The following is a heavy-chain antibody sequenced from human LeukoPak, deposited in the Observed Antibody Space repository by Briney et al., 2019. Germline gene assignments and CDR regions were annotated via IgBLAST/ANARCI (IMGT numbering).Heavy chain of an antibody. J-gene: IGHJ6*02. Sequence: PSETLSLTCTVSGGSVSSGSYYWSWIRQPPGKGLEWIGYIYYSGSTNYNPSFESRVTISVDTSKNQFSLKLSSVTAADTAVYYCAREAGDSSGNPYYYGMDVWGQGTTVTVSS. CDR1: GGSVSSGSYY. D-gene: IGHD3-22*01. CDR2: IYYSGST. CDR3: AREAGDSSGNPYYYGMDV. V-gene: IGHV4-61*01.